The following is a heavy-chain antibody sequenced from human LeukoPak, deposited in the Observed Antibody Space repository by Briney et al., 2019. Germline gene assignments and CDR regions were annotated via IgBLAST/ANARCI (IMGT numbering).Heavy chain of an antibody. J-gene: IGHJ4*02. CDR2: IRYDGSNK. D-gene: IGHD3-3*01. CDR3: ARDEAYDFWSGYDY. Sequence: GGSLRLSCAASGFTFSSYGMHWVRQAPGKGLEWVAFIRYDGSNKYYADSVKGRFTISRDNFKNTVYLQMNSLRTEDTAVYYCARDEAYDFWSGYDYRGQGTLVSVSS. CDR1: GFTFSSYG. V-gene: IGHV3-30*02.